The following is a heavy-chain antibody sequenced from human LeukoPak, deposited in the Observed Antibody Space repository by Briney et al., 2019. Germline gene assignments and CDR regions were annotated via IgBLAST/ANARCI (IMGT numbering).Heavy chain of an antibody. V-gene: IGHV4-34*01. J-gene: IGHJ4*02. D-gene: IGHD3-3*01. CDR2: INHSGRT. CDR3: AREHRPSTFWSGYYRGVTFAY. CDR1: GGPFSGYY. Sequence: SETLSLTCAVYGGPFSGYYWSWIRQPPGKGVEGMGEINHSGRTNYNPSLKSGGTISVDTSKHLFSLKLSSVTAADTAVYYCAREHRPSTFWSGYYRGVTFAYWGQGTLVTVSS.